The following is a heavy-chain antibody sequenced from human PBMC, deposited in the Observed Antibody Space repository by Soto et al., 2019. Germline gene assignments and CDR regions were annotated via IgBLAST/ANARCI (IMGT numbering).Heavy chain of an antibody. Sequence: SETLSLTCTVSGGFISSSTNYWGWIRQPPGKGLESIGTIYYSGSTSYNPSLESRLTISVDTSKNQFSLKLSSVTAADTAVYYCATDSEDYYGMDVWGQGTTVTVSS. J-gene: IGHJ6*02. CDR3: ATDSEDYYGMDV. V-gene: IGHV4-39*07. CDR2: IYYSGST. CDR1: GGFISSSTNY. D-gene: IGHD2-15*01.